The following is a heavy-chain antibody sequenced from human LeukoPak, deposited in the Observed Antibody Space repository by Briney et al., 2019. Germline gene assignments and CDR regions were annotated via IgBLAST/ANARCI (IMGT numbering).Heavy chain of an antibody. CDR1: GYTFTSYN. Sequence: GASVKVSCKGSGYTFTSYNNNWVRQPNGQGLEWMGWMIPSTRGTGSAQKFQCRVSMPSVTSISTAYMELSSLRSEDTAVYYCARGPVGEVFGVSSEVWGQGTTVTVFS. CDR2: MIPSTRGT. J-gene: IGHJ6*02. CDR3: ARGPVGEVFGVSSEV. V-gene: IGHV1-8*01. D-gene: IGHD3-10*01.